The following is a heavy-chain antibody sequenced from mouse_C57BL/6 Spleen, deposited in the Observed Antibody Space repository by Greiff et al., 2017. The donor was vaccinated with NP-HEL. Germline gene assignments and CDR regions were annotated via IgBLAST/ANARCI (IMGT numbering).Heavy chain of an antibody. Sequence: EVQRVESGGGLVKPGGSLKLSCAASGFTFSSYAMSWVRQTPEKRLEWVATISDGGSYTYYPDNVKGRFTISRDNAKNNLYLQMSHLKSEDTAMYYCAREGITTLRWYFDVWGTGTTVTVSS. J-gene: IGHJ1*03. CDR1: GFTFSSYA. V-gene: IGHV5-4*01. D-gene: IGHD1-1*01. CDR3: AREGITTLRWYFDV. CDR2: ISDGGSYT.